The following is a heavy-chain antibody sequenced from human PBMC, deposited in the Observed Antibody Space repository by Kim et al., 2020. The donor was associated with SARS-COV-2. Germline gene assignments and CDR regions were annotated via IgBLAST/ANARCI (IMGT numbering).Heavy chain of an antibody. J-gene: IGHJ2*01. D-gene: IGHD2-2*01. Sequence: LKSRVTISVDTSKNQFSLKLSSVTAADTAVYYCARGGVVVPAARTWYFDLWGRGTLVTVSS. V-gene: IGHV4-31*02. CDR3: ARGGVVVPAARTWYFDL.